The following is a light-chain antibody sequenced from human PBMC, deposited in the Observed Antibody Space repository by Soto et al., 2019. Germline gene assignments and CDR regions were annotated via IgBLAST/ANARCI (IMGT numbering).Light chain of an antibody. CDR1: SSDVGGYNY. J-gene: IGLJ2*01. CDR2: DVS. Sequence: QSVLTQPPSASGSPGQSVTISCTGTSSDVGGYNYVSWYQQHPGKAPKVIIYDVSKRPSGVPDRFSGSKSGNTASLTVSGLQAEDEADYYCGSHAGSSAVFGGGTKLTV. V-gene: IGLV2-8*01. CDR3: GSHAGSSAV.